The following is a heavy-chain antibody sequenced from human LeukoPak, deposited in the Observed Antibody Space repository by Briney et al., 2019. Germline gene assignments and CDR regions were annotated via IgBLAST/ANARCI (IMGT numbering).Heavy chain of an antibody. CDR3: ARVTYDSSGYHFYYMDV. Sequence: PGGSLRLSCAVSGFTFNTYWMSWVRQAPGKGLEWVANIKEDGSEKHYGDSVRGRFTISRDNAKNSLYLRMNSLRAEDTALYFCARVTYDSSGYHFYYMDVWGKGTTVTVSS. V-gene: IGHV3-7*01. D-gene: IGHD3-22*01. CDR2: IKEDGSEK. CDR1: GFTFNTYW. J-gene: IGHJ6*03.